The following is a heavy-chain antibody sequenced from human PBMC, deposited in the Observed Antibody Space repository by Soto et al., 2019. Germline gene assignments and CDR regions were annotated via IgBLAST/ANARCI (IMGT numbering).Heavy chain of an antibody. CDR3: ARRATKQTYYDFWSGTVNYFDY. D-gene: IGHD3-3*01. CDR1: GYSFTSYW. V-gene: IGHV5-51*01. CDR2: IYPGDSDT. J-gene: IGHJ4*02. Sequence: GESLKISCKGSGYSFTSYWIGWVRQMPGKGLEWMGIIYPGDSDTRYSPSFQGQVTISADKSISTAYLQWSSLKASGTAMYYCARRATKQTYYDFWSGTVNYFDYWGQGTLVTVSS.